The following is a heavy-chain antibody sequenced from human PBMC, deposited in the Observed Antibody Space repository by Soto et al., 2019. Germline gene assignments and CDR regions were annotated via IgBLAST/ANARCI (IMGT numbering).Heavy chain of an antibody. V-gene: IGHV1-2*02. Sequence: QVQLVESGGGVVQPGRSLRLSCAASGFAFSSYAMHWVRQAPGQGLEWMGWINPNSGGTNYAQKFQGRVTMTRDTSISTAYMELSRLRSDDTAVYYCARSYEGYCSSTSCKSYYYYGMDVWGQGTTVTVSS. CDR2: INPNSGGT. D-gene: IGHD2-2*01. J-gene: IGHJ6*02. CDR3: ARSYEGYCSSTSCKSYYYYGMDV. CDR1: GFAFSSYA.